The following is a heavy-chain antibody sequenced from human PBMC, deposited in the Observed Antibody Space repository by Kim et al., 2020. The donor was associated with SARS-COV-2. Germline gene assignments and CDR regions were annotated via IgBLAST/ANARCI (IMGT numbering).Heavy chain of an antibody. CDR3: ARDLDPFGELYAGWFDP. Sequence: LKSRVTISVDTSNNQFSLKLSSVTAADTAVYYCARDLDPFGELYAGWFDPWGQGTLVTVSS. J-gene: IGHJ5*02. V-gene: IGHV4-59*01. D-gene: IGHD3-10*01.